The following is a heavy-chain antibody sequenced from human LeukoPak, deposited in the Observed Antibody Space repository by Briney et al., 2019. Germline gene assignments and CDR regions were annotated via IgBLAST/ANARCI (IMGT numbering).Heavy chain of an antibody. CDR1: GGSISSSSYY. Sequence: SETLSLTCTVPGGSISSSSYYWGWIRQPPGKGLEWIGSIYYSGSTYYNPSLKSRVTISVDTSKNQFSLKLSSVTAADTAVYYCARQLTGGYSYGLSVEGYYFDYWGQGTLVTVSS. D-gene: IGHD5-18*01. CDR2: IYYSGST. CDR3: ARQLTGGYSYGLSVEGYYFDY. J-gene: IGHJ4*02. V-gene: IGHV4-39*01.